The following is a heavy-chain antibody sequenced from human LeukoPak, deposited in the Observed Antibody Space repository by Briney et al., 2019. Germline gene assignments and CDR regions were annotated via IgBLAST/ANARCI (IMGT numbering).Heavy chain of an antibody. CDR1: GFTFSTYG. J-gene: IGHJ4*02. Sequence: GGSLRLSCAASGFTFSTYGMDWVRQAPGKGLEWVALIWFDGDNKYYADSVKGRFTISRDNSKNTLYLQMNSLRAEDTAVYYCARTSSGYYFDYWGQGTLVTVSS. V-gene: IGHV3-33*01. CDR2: IWFDGDNK. CDR3: ARTSSGYYFDY. D-gene: IGHD3-22*01.